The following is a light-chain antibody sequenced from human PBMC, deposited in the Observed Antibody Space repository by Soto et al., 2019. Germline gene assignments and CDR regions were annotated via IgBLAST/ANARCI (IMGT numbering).Light chain of an antibody. Sequence: QSVLTQPASVSGSPGQSITISCTGTSSDVRSYNLVSWYQQHPGKAPKLMIYEVSKRPSGVSNRFSGSKSGNTASLTISGLQAEDEADYYCCSYAGSSTFWVFGGGTKLTVL. CDR2: EVS. J-gene: IGLJ3*02. V-gene: IGLV2-23*02. CDR1: SSDVRSYNL. CDR3: CSYAGSSTFWV.